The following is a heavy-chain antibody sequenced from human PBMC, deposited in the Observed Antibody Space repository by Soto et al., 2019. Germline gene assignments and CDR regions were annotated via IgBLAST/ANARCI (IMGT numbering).Heavy chain of an antibody. D-gene: IGHD2-15*01. CDR1: GFTFSSYG. Sequence: GGSLRLSCAASGFTFSSYGMHWVRQAPGKGLEWVAVISYDGSNKYYADSVKGRFTISRDNSKNTLYLQMNSLRAEDTAVYYCAKDLEFRRSGGLNWFDPWGQGTLVTVSS. V-gene: IGHV3-30*18. J-gene: IGHJ5*02. CDR3: AKDLEFRRSGGLNWFDP. CDR2: ISYDGSNK.